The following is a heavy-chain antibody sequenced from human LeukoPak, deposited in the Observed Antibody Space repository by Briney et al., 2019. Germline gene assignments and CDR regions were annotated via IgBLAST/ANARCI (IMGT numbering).Heavy chain of an antibody. CDR1: GGSISSYY. V-gene: IGHV4-59*12. CDR2: IYYSGST. J-gene: IGHJ5*02. CDR3: ARGTNHYYDSSGYPNWFDP. Sequence: SETLSLTCTVSGGSISSYYWSWIRQPPGKGLEWIGYIYYSGSTNYNPSLKSRVTISVDRSKNQFSLKLSSVTAADTAVYYCARGTNHYYDSSGYPNWFDPWGQGTLVTVSS. D-gene: IGHD3-22*01.